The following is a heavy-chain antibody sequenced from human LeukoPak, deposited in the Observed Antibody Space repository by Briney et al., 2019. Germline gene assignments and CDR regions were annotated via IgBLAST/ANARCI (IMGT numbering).Heavy chain of an antibody. CDR3: VKDKQWLRRGAFDV. CDR1: GFAFHDYA. D-gene: IGHD6-19*01. V-gene: IGHV3-9*01. CDR2: ITWNSNGR. Sequence: GTSLRLSCEASGFAFHDYAMHWVRQRPGEGLEWVSGITWNSNGRVYADSVRGRFTVSRDNAKNSVYLQMDTLRIEDTALYFCVKDKQWLRRGAFDVWGRGTTVSVSS. J-gene: IGHJ3*01.